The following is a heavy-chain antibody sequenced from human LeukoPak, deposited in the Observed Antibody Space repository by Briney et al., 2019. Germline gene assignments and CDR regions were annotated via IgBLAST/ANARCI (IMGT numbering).Heavy chain of an antibody. CDR3: AKVGFTSSVDTAMDTFDY. D-gene: IGHD5-18*01. V-gene: IGHV3-33*06. CDR2: IWYDGSNK. CDR1: GFTFSSYG. Sequence: PGRSLRLSCAASGFTFSSYGMHWVRQAPGKGLEWVAVIWYDGSNKYYADSVKGRFTISRDNSKNTLYLQMNSLRAEDTAVYYCAKVGFTSSVDTAMDTFDYWGQRTLVTVSS. J-gene: IGHJ4*02.